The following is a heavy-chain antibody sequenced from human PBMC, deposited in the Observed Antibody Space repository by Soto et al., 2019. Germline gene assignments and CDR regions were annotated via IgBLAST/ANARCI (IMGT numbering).Heavy chain of an antibody. V-gene: IGHV3-11*06. Sequence: QVQLVESGGGLVKPGGSLRLSCSASGFTFSDDYMTWIRQAPGKGLEWVSYISSSSSHTNYADSVEGRFTISRDNAKNSLYLQLNSLRAEDTTVYYCVRAASELDYWGQGTLVTVSP. J-gene: IGHJ4*02. CDR2: ISSSSSHT. CDR3: VRAASELDY. CDR1: GFTFSDDY. D-gene: IGHD5-18*01.